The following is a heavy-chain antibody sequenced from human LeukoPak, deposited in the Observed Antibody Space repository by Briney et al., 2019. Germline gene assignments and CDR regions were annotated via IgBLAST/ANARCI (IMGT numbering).Heavy chain of an antibody. CDR2: ISYDGSKK. D-gene: IGHD5-12*01. V-gene: IGHV3-30*04. J-gene: IGHJ4*02. CDR3: ARSAAGRIVATFGY. Sequence: GRSLRLSCAASGFTLSSYAMHWVRQAPGKGLEWVALISYDGSKKYYADSVKGRFTISRDNSKNTLYLQINSLRADDTAVYYCARSAAGRIVATFGYWGQGTLVIVSS. CDR1: GFTLSSYA.